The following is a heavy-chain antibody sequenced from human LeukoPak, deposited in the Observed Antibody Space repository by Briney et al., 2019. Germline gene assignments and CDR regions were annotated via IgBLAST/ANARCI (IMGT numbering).Heavy chain of an antibody. CDR1: GYTFTSYG. J-gene: IGHJ4*02. V-gene: IGHV1-18*01. Sequence: GASVKVSCKASGYTFTSYGISWVRQAPGQGLEWMGWISAYNGNTNYAQKLQGRVTMTRNTSISTAYMELSSLRSEDTAVYYCARYGYYYDSSGYSPFDYWGQGTLVTVSS. CDR3: ARYGYYYDSSGYSPFDY. CDR2: ISAYNGNT. D-gene: IGHD3-22*01.